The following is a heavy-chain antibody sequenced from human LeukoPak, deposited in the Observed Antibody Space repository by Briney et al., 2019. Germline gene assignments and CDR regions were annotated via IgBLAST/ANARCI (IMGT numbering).Heavy chain of an antibody. CDR1: GFTFSSYA. V-gene: IGHV3-64*04. CDR3: AKVLVSGDYIGFDY. D-gene: IGHD2-21*02. CDR2: ISSNGGST. Sequence: GGSLRLSCSASGFTFSSYAMHWVRQAPGKGLEYVSAISSNGGSTYYADSVKGRFTISRDNSKNTLYLQMNSLRAEDTAVYYCAKVLVSGDYIGFDYWGQGTLVTVSS. J-gene: IGHJ4*02.